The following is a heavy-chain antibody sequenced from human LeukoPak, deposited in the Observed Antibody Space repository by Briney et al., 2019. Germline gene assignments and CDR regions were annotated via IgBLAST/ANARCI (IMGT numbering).Heavy chain of an antibody. J-gene: IGHJ4*02. CDR3: ARDGMTPAGAVIELDN. CDR1: GLIFSSVG. D-gene: IGHD2-2*01. V-gene: IGHV3-48*02. Sequence: GGPLRLYCAASGLIFSSVGMNWVRRPPGKGLEWISYISGAGTTTHYADSVKGRLTISRDNPKNSLYLQMNGLRDDDTAVYYCARDGMTPAGAVIELDNWGQGALVTVSS. CDR2: ISGAGTTT.